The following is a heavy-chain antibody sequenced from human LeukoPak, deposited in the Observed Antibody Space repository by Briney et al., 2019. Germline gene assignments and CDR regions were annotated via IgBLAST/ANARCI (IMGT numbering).Heavy chain of an antibody. CDR3: ARTPLDFYGSGSYYIRHFDD. J-gene: IGHJ4*02. CDR2: IVPLLGKV. Sequence: SVKVSCKASGYTLTGYYMHWVRQAPGQGLERMGGIVPLLGKVDYVQKFQDRVTISADESTSTAHMELRSLRFEDTAVYYCARTPLDFYGSGSYYIRHFDDWGQGTLVTVST. V-gene: IGHV1-69*13. CDR1: GYTLTGYY. D-gene: IGHD3-10*01.